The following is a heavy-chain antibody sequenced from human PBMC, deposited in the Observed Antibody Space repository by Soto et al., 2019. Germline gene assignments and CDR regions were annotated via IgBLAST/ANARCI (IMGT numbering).Heavy chain of an antibody. Sequence: QVQLVESGGGVVQPGRSLRLSCAASGFTFSSYGMHWVRQAPGKGLEWVAVIWYDGSNKYYADSVKGRFTISRDNSKNTLYLQMNSLRAEDTAVYYCARGGIRNPTGGGEYYYYMDVWGKGTTVTVSS. V-gene: IGHV3-33*01. J-gene: IGHJ6*03. D-gene: IGHD1-20*01. CDR3: ARGGIRNPTGGGEYYYYMDV. CDR1: GFTFSSYG. CDR2: IWYDGSNK.